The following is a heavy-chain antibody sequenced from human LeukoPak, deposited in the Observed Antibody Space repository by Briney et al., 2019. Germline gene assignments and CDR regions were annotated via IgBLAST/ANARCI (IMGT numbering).Heavy chain of an antibody. D-gene: IGHD1-7*01. CDR1: GFTFSSYT. J-gene: IGHJ4*02. CDR3: SRDSSDWNYVLAD. CDR2: ISFDGNSK. Sequence: SLRLACAASGFTFSSYTIHWVRHAPGKGLEWVALISFDGNSKYYADSVKGRFTISRDNSKNTLFLEMNSLRAEDTAVYYCSRDSSDWNYVLADWGQGTLVTVSS. V-gene: IGHV3-30*14.